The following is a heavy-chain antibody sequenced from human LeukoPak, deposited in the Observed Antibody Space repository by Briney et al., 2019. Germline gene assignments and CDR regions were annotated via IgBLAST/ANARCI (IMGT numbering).Heavy chain of an antibody. CDR1: GYTFTGYY. Sequence: ASVKVSCKASGYTFTGYYMHWVRQAPGQGLEYMGRINPISGGTVYARKFQGRVIMTRDTSIATAYMELRRLRSDDTAVYFCASPKYGDFYFDYWGQGTLVTVAS. V-gene: IGHV1-2*06. CDR3: ASPKYGDFYFDY. CDR2: INPISGGT. J-gene: IGHJ4*02. D-gene: IGHD2-21*02.